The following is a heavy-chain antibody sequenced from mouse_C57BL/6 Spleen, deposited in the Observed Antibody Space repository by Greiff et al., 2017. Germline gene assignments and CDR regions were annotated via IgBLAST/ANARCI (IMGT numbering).Heavy chain of an antibody. V-gene: IGHV1-64*01. CDR3: ARDYYDYESAMDY. Sequence: QVQLQQPGAELVKPGASVKLSCTASGYTFTSYWMHWVKQRPGQGLEWIGMIHPNSGSTNYNEKFKSKATLTVDKSSSTAYMKLSSLTSEDSAVYYCARDYYDYESAMDYWGQGTSVTVSS. CDR1: GYTFTSYW. J-gene: IGHJ4*01. D-gene: IGHD2-4*01. CDR2: IHPNSGST.